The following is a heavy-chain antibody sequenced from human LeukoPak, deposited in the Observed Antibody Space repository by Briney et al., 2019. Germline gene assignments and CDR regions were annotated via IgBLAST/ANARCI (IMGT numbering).Heavy chain of an antibody. CDR2: ISYSGST. D-gene: IGHD3-9*01. J-gene: IGHJ3*02. Sequence: PSETQSLTCTVSGGSISSYYWSRIRQPPGKGLEWIGYISYSGSTNYNPSLKSRVTISIDTSKNQFSLKLRSVTAADTAIYYCARQGYDILTGYIDAFDIWGQGTMVTVSS. CDR1: GGSISSYY. V-gene: IGHV4-59*08. CDR3: ARQGYDILTGYIDAFDI.